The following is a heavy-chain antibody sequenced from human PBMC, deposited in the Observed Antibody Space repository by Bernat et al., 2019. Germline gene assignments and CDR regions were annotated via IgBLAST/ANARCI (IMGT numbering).Heavy chain of an antibody. CDR1: GGSVSSGSYY. CDR3: ASQHPSADRDFDY. D-gene: IGHD2-21*01. Sequence: QVQLQESGPGLVKPSETLSLTCTVSGGSVSSGSYYWSWIRQPPGKGLEWIGYIYYSGSTNYNPSLKSRVTISVDTYKNQFSLKLSSVTAADTAVYYCASQHPSADRDFDYWGQGTLVTVSS. J-gene: IGHJ4*02. CDR2: IYYSGST. V-gene: IGHV4-61*01.